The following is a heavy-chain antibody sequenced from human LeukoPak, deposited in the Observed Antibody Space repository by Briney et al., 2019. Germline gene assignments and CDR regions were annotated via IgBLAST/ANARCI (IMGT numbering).Heavy chain of an antibody. J-gene: IGHJ5*02. Sequence: SETLSLTCTVSGGSISSCYWSWIRQPAGKGLEWIGRIYTSGSTNYNPSLKSRVTMSVDTSKNQFSLKLSSVTAADTAVYYCARNGIAARREGWFDPWGQGTLVTVSS. V-gene: IGHV4-4*07. CDR3: ARNGIAARREGWFDP. D-gene: IGHD6-6*01. CDR2: IYTSGST. CDR1: GGSISSCY.